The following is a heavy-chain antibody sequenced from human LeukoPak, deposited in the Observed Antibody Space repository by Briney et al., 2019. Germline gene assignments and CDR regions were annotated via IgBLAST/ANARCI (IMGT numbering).Heavy chain of an antibody. CDR3: ASQIGITGYYYYMDV. CDR1: GFTFSSYA. Sequence: PGGSLRLSCAASGFTFSSYAMSWVRQAPGKGLEWVSAISGSGGSTYYADSVKGRFTISRDNSKNTLYLQMNSLRAEDTAVYYCASQIGITGYYYYMDVWGKGTTVTVSS. J-gene: IGHJ6*03. V-gene: IGHV3-23*01. D-gene: IGHD2-8*02. CDR2: ISGSGGST.